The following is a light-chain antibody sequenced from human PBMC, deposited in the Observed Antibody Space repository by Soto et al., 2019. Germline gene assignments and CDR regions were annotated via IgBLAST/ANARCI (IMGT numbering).Light chain of an antibody. V-gene: IGLV1-51*01. CDR1: TSNIGNNF. J-gene: IGLJ2*01. Sequence: QSVLTQPPSVSAAPGQKVTISCSGSTSNIGNNFVSWYQQLPGTAPKLLTYDNNKRPSGIPDRFSDSRSGTSATLDIAGLQPGEDADYYSGAWDSSLSAVVFGGGTQLTVL. CDR3: GAWDSSLSAVV. CDR2: DNN.